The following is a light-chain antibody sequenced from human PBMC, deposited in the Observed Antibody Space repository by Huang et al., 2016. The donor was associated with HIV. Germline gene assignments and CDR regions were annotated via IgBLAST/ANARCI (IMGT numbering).Light chain of an antibody. Sequence: DIQMTQSPSSLSVSEGDRVTITCRASQGIRNSLAWYQQRPGKAPKLLLYAASRLENGVPFRFSGSGSGTDYTLTINNLQPEDFATYDCQQYYSFPRTFGQGTKVEIK. CDR1: QGIRNS. J-gene: IGKJ1*01. CDR3: QQYYSFPRT. CDR2: AAS. V-gene: IGKV1-NL1*01.